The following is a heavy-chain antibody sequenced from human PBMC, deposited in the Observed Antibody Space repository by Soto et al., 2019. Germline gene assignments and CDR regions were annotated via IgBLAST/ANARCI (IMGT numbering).Heavy chain of an antibody. CDR1: GYTFTGYY. Sequence: ASVKVSCKASGYTFTGYYMHWVRQAPGQGLEWMGWMNPNSGNTGYAQKFQGRVTMTRNTSISTAYMELSSLRSEDTAVYYCARNPDIVAPDYWGQGTLVTVSS. CDR2: MNPNSGNT. CDR3: ARNPDIVAPDY. D-gene: IGHD2-21*01. V-gene: IGHV1-8*02. J-gene: IGHJ4*02.